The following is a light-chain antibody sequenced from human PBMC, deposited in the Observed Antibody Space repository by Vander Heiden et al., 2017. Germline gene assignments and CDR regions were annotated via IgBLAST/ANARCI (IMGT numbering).Light chain of an antibody. J-gene: IGKJ4*01. CDR3: QQDEETPRA. Sequence: DIVVTQSPDSLAVYLGERAPINCKSSQSVLYNSNNNNYLAWYQHKPGQPPKLLIYWAYTRESGVPDRFSGSGSGTDFTLTISSLQAEDVAVYYCQQDEETPRAFGGGTKVEIK. CDR2: WAY. CDR1: QSVLYNSNNNNY. V-gene: IGKV4-1*01.